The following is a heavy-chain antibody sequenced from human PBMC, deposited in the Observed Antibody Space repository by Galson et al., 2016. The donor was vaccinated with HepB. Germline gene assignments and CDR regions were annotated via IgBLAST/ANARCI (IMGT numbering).Heavy chain of an antibody. V-gene: IGHV4-39*01. CDR3: ARVGIAVAEGDY. Sequence: SETLSLTCTVSGGSISSDIHNWGWIRQPPGKGLEWIGSIYYSGSTYYNPSLKSRVTISIDTSKNQFTLTLSSLTAADTSIYYCARVGIAVAEGDYWGQGTLVTVSS. D-gene: IGHD6-19*01. CDR1: GGSISSDIHN. J-gene: IGHJ4*02. CDR2: IYYSGST.